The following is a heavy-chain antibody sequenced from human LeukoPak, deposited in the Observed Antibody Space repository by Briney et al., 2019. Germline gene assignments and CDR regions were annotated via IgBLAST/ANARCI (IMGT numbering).Heavy chain of an antibody. D-gene: IGHD2-15*01. CDR2: IYHSGST. Sequence: PSETLSLTCAVSGGSISSGGYSWSWIRQPPGKGLEWIGCIYHSGSTYYNPSLKSRVTISVDRSKNQFSLKLSSVTAADTAVYYCARAGGYCSGGSCYIPFDYWGQGTLVTVSS. CDR1: GGSISSGGYS. CDR3: ARAGGYCSGGSCYIPFDY. J-gene: IGHJ4*02. V-gene: IGHV4-30-2*01.